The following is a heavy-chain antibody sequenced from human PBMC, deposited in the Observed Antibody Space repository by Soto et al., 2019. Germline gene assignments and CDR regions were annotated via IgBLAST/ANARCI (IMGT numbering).Heavy chain of an antibody. CDR2: VFYTGRA. Sequence: SSETLSLTCTVSGGSLGSYYWSWIRQPPGKGLEWIGYVFYTGRANYNASLKSRVTISVDRSKNQFSLKLSSVTAADTAVYYCARVAYDSSGSIYYYGMDVWGQGTTVTVSS. V-gene: IGHV4-59*12. J-gene: IGHJ6*02. CDR3: ARVAYDSSGSIYYYGMDV. D-gene: IGHD3-22*01. CDR1: GGSLGSYY.